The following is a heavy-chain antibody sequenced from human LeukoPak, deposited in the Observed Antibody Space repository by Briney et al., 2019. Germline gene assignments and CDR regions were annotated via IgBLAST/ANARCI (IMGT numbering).Heavy chain of an antibody. Sequence: GGSLRLSCAASGFTFSSYAMSWVRQAPGKGLEWVSAISGRGGSTYYAGSVKGRFTISRDNSKNTLYLQMNSLRAEDTAVYYCAKTLNWSGYLTSCDYWGQGTLVTVSS. D-gene: IGHD3-3*01. CDR1: GFTFSSYA. J-gene: IGHJ4*02. CDR2: ISGRGGST. V-gene: IGHV3-23*01. CDR3: AKTLNWSGYLTSCDY.